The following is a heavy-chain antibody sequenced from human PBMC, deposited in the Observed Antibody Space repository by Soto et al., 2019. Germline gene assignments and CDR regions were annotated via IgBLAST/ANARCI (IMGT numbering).Heavy chain of an antibody. CDR2: SSSSGTI. CDR3: ARDLLTGWYPRGY. J-gene: IGHJ4*02. D-gene: IGHD6-19*01. CDR1: GFTFSTYS. V-gene: IGHV3-48*01. Sequence: PGGSLRLSCAASGFTFSTYSMNWVRQAPGKGLEWVSHSSSSGTIYYADSVKGRFTISRDNAKNSLYLQMNSLRVEDTAIYYCARDLLTGWYPRGYWGQGTLVTVSS.